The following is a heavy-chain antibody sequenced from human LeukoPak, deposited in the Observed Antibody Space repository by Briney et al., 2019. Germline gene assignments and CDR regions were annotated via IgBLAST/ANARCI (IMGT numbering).Heavy chain of an antibody. CDR2: INPNSGGT. J-gene: IGHJ4*02. D-gene: IGHD3-10*01. V-gene: IGHV1-2*02. CDR3: ARDKVESVLLWVGEFVR. CDR1: GYTFTGYY. Sequence: GSSVKLSCKASGYTFTGYYMHWVRQAPGQGLEWMGWINPNSGGTNYAQKFQGRVTMTRDTSISTAYMELSRLRSDDTAVYYCARDKVESVLLWVGEFVRWGEGTLFTV.